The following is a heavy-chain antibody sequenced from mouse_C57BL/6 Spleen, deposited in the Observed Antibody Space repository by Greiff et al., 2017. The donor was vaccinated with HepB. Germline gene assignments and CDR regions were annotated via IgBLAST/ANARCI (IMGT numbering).Heavy chain of an antibody. CDR2: ISSGSSTI. V-gene: IGHV5-17*01. Sequence: EVKLMESGGGLVKPGGSLKLSCAASGFTFSDYGMHWVRQAPEKGLEWVAYISSGSSTIYYADTVKGRFTISRDNAKNTLFLQMTSLRSEDTAMYYCARSNRAMDYWGQGTSVTVSS. J-gene: IGHJ4*01. CDR3: ARSNRAMDY. CDR1: GFTFSDYG. D-gene: IGHD2-5*01.